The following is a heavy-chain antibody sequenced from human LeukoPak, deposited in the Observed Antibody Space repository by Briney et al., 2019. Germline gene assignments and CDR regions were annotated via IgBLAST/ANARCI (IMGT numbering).Heavy chain of an antibody. V-gene: IGHV3-49*04. J-gene: IGHJ4*02. CDR3: TRGGTSAGGSCYTSY. CDR2: IRSKAYGGTR. Sequence: GGSLRLSCTASGLTFSDYDMSWVRQAPGKGLEWVGFIRSKAYGGTREYAASVKGRFTISRDDSKSIAYLQMNSLKTEDTAVYYCTRGGTSAGGSCYTSYCGQGTLVTVSS. CDR1: GLTFSDYD. D-gene: IGHD2-15*01.